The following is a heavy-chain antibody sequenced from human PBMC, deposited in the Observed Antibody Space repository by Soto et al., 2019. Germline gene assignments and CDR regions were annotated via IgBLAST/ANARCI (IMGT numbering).Heavy chain of an antibody. Sequence: QVQLVESGGGLVKPGGSLRLSCAASGFTLSDYYMSWIRQAPGQGLEWVSDISSSSTYTNYADSVKGRFTISRDNAKKSLYLQMNSLRAEDTAMYYCAREDVDTTMGYFDYWGQGTLVTVSS. V-gene: IGHV3-11*06. D-gene: IGHD5-18*01. CDR2: ISSSSTYT. CDR3: AREDVDTTMGYFDY. CDR1: GFTLSDYY. J-gene: IGHJ4*02.